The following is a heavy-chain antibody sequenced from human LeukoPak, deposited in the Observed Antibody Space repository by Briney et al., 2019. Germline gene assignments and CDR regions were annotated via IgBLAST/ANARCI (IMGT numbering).Heavy chain of an antibody. J-gene: IGHJ5*02. CDR1: GGTFSSYA. CDR2: IIPIFGTA. D-gene: IGHD2-15*01. CDR3: ARDVFRGGSCCGFDP. V-gene: IGHV1-69*01. Sequence: ASVKVSCKASGGTFSSYAISWVRQAPGQGLEWMGGIIPIFGTANYAQKFQGRVTITADESTSTAYTELSSLRSEDTAVYYCARDVFRGGSCCGFDPWGQGTLVTVSS.